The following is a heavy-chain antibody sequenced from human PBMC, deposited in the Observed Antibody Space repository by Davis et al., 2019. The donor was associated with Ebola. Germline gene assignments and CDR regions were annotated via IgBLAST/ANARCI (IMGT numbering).Heavy chain of an antibody. D-gene: IGHD2-15*01. Sequence: SVKVSCKASGYTFTSYGISWVRQAPGQGLEWMGGIIPIFGTANYAQKFQGRVTITADESTSTAYMELSSLRSEDTAVYYCASQPLDPILGYCSGGSCYNWFDPWGQGTLVTVSS. CDR3: ASQPLDPILGYCSGGSCYNWFDP. V-gene: IGHV1-69*13. CDR1: GYTFTSYG. CDR2: IIPIFGTA. J-gene: IGHJ5*02.